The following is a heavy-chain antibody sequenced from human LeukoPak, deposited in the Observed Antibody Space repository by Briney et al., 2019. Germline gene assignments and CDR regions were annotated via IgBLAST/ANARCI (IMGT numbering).Heavy chain of an antibody. CDR1: GGSISSGDYY. J-gene: IGHJ4*02. CDR2: IYYSGST. V-gene: IGHV4-30-4*08. CDR3: AREPGSFGVVTYFDY. Sequence: SQTLSLTCTVSGGSISSGDYYCSWIRQPPGKGLEWIGYIYYSGSTYYNPSLKSRVTISVDTSKNQFSLKLSSVTAADTAVYYCAREPGSFGVVTYFDYWGQGTLVTVSS. D-gene: IGHD3-3*01.